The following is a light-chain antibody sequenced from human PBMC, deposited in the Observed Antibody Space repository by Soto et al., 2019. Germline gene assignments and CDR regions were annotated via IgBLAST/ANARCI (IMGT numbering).Light chain of an antibody. CDR2: DAS. CDR3: QQYSSYPWT. J-gene: IGKJ1*01. Sequence: DIQMTQSPSTLSASVGDRVTITCRASQSISSRLAWYQQKPGNAPKLLIYDASSLESGVPSRFSGSGSGTEFTLTISSLQPDDFAAYYCQQYSSYPWTFGRGTKVEIK. V-gene: IGKV1-5*01. CDR1: QSISSR.